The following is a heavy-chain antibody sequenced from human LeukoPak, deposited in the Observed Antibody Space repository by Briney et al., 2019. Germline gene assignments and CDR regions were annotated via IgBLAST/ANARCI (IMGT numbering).Heavy chain of an antibody. V-gene: IGHV3-7*04. D-gene: IGHD2-2*01. J-gene: IGHJ4*02. CDR3: ARFSRQLTFFDY. Sequence: GGSLRLSCAASGFTFSSYDMSWVRQSPGKGLEWVANIKHDGSEKYYVDSVKGPFTISTDNVKTSLYLQMNSLRAEDTAVYYCARFSRQLTFFDYWGQGTLVTVSS. CDR1: GFTFSSYD. CDR2: IKHDGSEK.